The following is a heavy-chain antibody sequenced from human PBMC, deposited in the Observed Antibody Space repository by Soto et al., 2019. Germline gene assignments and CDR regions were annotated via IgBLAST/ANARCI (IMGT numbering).Heavy chain of an antibody. CDR2: INHSGST. D-gene: IGHD3-16*01. J-gene: IGHJ4*02. V-gene: IGHV4-34*01. Sequence: SETLSLACAVYGGSFSGYYWSWIRQPPGKGLEWIGEINHSGSTNYNPSLKSRVTISVDTSKNQFSLKLSSVTAADTAIYYCAASFGNAWYPYWGQGTQVTVPQ. CDR3: AASFGNAWYPY. CDR1: GGSFSGYY.